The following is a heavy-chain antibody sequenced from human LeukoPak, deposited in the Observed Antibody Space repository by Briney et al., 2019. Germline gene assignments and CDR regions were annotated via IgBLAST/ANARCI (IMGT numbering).Heavy chain of an antibody. V-gene: IGHV3-21*01. CDR1: GFTFNSYA. CDR3: ARAKFDSSRYYYRGFDI. Sequence: GGSLRLSCAASGFTFNSYAMNWVRQAPGKGLEWVSTISSSGNNTYYTDSVKGRFTMSRDNAKKSLYLQMNSLRAEDTAVYYCARAKFDSSRYYYRGFDIWGQGTMVTVSS. CDR2: ISSSGNNT. J-gene: IGHJ3*02. D-gene: IGHD3-22*01.